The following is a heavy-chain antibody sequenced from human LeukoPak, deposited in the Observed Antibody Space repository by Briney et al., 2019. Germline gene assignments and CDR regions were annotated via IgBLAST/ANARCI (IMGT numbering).Heavy chain of an antibody. CDR1: GDSVSSNSAA. Sequence: SQTLSLTCTISGDSVSSNSAAWNWIRQSPSRGLEWLGRTYYRSKLYNDYAVSVKSRITINPDTSKNQFSLQLNSVTPEDTAVYYCASYAVPYNWFDPWGQGTLVTVSS. D-gene: IGHD1-1*01. V-gene: IGHV6-1*01. CDR2: TYYRSKLYN. CDR3: ASYAVPYNWFDP. J-gene: IGHJ5*02.